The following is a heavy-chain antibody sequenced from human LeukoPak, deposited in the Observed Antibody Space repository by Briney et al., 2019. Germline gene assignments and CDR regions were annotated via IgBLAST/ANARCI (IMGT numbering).Heavy chain of an antibody. D-gene: IGHD1-1*01. CDR1: GFTFSSYA. CDR3: AKDITPYNWNVDFDY. J-gene: IGHJ4*02. V-gene: IGHV3-23*01. CDR2: ISGSGGST. Sequence: GGSLSLSCAASGFTFSSYAMSWVRQAPGKGLEWVSAISGSGGSTYYADSAKGRFTISRDNSKNTLYLQMNSLRAEDTAVYYCAKDITPYNWNVDFDYWGQGTLVTVSS.